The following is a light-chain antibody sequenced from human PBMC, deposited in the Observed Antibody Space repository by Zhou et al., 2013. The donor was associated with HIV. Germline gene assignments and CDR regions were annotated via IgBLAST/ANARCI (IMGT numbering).Light chain of an antibody. CDR2: GNS. J-gene: IGLJ2*01. Sequence: QSVLTQPPSVSGAPGQRVTISCTGSSSNIGAGYDVHWYQQVPGTAPKLLIYGNSNRPSGVPDRFSGSKSGTSASLAITGLQAEDEVDYYCSSYSSSRTLLFGGGTKLTVL. V-gene: IGLV1-40*01. CDR3: SSYSSSRTLL. CDR1: SSNIGAGYD.